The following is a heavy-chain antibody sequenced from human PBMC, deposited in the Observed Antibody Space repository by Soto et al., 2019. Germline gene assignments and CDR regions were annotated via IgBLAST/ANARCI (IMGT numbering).Heavy chain of an antibody. CDR3: AKDPHGRWLDSFAY. J-gene: IGHJ4*02. CDR1: GFTFSSYA. D-gene: IGHD2-21*01. V-gene: IGHV3-23*01. CDR2: ISGSGDST. Sequence: GSLRLSCAASGFTFSSYAMGWVRQAPGKGLEWVSSISGSGDSTYYADSVKGRFTISRDNSKNTLYLQMNSLRAEDTAVYYCAKDPHGRWLDSFAYWGQGTLVTVSS.